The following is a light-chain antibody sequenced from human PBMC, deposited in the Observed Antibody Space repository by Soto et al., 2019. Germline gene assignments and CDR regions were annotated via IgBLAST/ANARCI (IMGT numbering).Light chain of an antibody. CDR1: QSISSY. CDR2: AAS. Sequence: DIQRTQSPSSLSACVGDRVTITCRASQSISSYLNWYQQKPGKVPKLLIYAASSLQSGVPSRFSGSGSGTDFTLTISSLQPEDFATYYCQQGYSTPLTFGGGTKVDI. CDR3: QQGYSTPLT. J-gene: IGKJ4*01. V-gene: IGKV1-39*01.